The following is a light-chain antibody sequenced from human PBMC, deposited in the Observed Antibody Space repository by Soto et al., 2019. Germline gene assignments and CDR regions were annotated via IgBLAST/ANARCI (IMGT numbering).Light chain of an antibody. J-gene: IGKJ5*01. CDR3: QQSYSNPIS. V-gene: IGKV1-39*01. Sequence: DIRMTQSPSSLSASVGDTFTITSRASQSIRSHLNWYQQKPGKAPNLLXYTASNLQSGVPSRFSGSGSGTDFTLTISSLQPEDFETYYCQQSYSNPISFGQGTRLEI. CDR1: QSIRSH. CDR2: TAS.